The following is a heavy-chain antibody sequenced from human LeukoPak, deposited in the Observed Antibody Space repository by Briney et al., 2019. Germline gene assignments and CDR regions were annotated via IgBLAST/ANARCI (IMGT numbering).Heavy chain of an antibody. CDR1: GFSFSDYY. CDR2: ISGSSTYT. Sequence: GGSLRLSCAASGFSFSDYYMSLIRQAPGKGLEWLSYISGSSTYTDYADSVKGRFTISRDNAKDSLYLQMNSLRVEDTAVYYCARTLVAAPGSKGGPWGQGTLVTVSS. D-gene: IGHD6-13*01. J-gene: IGHJ5*02. V-gene: IGHV3-11*03. CDR3: ARTLVAAPGSKGGP.